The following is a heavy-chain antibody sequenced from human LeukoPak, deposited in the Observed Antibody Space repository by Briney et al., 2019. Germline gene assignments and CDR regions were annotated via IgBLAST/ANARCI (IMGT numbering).Heavy chain of an antibody. CDR2: IYYSGST. CDR1: GGSISSSSYY. CDR3: ARELSSGWYYFDY. Sequence: SETLSLTCTVSGGSISSSSYYWGWIRQPPGRGLEWIGSIYYSGSTYYNPSLKSRVTISVDTSKNQFSLKLSSVTAADTAVYYCARELSSGWYYFDYWGQGTLVTVSS. D-gene: IGHD6-19*01. V-gene: IGHV4-39*07. J-gene: IGHJ4*02.